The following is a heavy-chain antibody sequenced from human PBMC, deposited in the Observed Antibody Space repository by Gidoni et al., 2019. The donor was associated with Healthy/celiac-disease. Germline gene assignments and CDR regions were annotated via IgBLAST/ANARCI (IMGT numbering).Heavy chain of an antibody. CDR2: GST. CDR3: ARDFWSIRGAFDI. J-gene: IGHJ3*02. Sequence: GSTSYAQKFQGRVTMTRDTSTSTVYMELSSLRSEDTAVYYCARDFWSIRGAFDIWGQGTMVTVSS. D-gene: IGHD3-3*01. V-gene: IGHV1-46*01.